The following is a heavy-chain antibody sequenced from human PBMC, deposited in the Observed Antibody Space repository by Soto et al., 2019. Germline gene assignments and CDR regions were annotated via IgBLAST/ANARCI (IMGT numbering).Heavy chain of an antibody. CDR3: ARVNRGAFDY. V-gene: IGHV4-59*01. CDR1: GGSINYYY. CDR2: LFYTGSV. Sequence: PWETLSLTCTVSGGSINYYYWVWIRQPPGKGLEWIGSLFYTGSVDYNPSLNSRVTISLASSVNQFSLTLNSVTAADTAVYYCARVNRGAFDYWGPGTLVTVSS. J-gene: IGHJ4*02.